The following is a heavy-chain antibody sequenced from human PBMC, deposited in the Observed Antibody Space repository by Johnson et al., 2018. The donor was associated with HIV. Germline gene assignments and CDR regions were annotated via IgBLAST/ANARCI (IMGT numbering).Heavy chain of an antibody. Sequence: VQLVESGGGLVQPGGSLRLSCAASGFDFSSSWMHWVRQAPGKGLVWVSRIRNDGSETAYADSVKGRFFIYRDNSKNTLYLQMDSLRDEDTAVYYCARGLDYYDSSGFRSASFDIWGQGTMVTVSS. J-gene: IGHJ3*02. CDR3: ARGLDYYDSSGFRSASFDI. D-gene: IGHD3-22*01. CDR1: GFDFSSSW. CDR2: IRNDGSET. V-gene: IGHV3-74*01.